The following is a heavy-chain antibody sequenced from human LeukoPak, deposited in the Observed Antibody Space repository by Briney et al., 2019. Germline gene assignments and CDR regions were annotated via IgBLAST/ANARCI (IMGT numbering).Heavy chain of an antibody. D-gene: IGHD2-8*01. J-gene: IGHJ3*02. CDR3: ASRRYCTNGVCKLDAFDI. CDR2: IYYSGST. Sequence: SETLSLTCTVSVGSISSGDYYWSWIRQPPGKGLAWIGYIYYSGSTYYNPSLKSRVTISVDTSKNQFSLKLSSVTAADTAVYYCASRRYCTNGVCKLDAFDIWGQGTMVTVSS. V-gene: IGHV4-30-4*01. CDR1: VGSISSGDYY.